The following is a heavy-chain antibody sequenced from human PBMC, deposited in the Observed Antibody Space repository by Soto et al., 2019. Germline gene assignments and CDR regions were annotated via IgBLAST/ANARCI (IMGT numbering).Heavy chain of an antibody. Sequence: SETLSLTCTVSGGSISSSSYYWGWIRQPPGKGLEWIGRIYYSGSTYYNPSLKSRVTISVDTSKNQFSLKLSSVTAADTAVYFCARPAYDILTGYYSNSNDYWGQGTLVTVSS. CDR1: GGSISSSSYY. CDR3: ARPAYDILTGYYSNSNDY. V-gene: IGHV4-39*01. J-gene: IGHJ4*02. D-gene: IGHD3-9*01. CDR2: IYYSGST.